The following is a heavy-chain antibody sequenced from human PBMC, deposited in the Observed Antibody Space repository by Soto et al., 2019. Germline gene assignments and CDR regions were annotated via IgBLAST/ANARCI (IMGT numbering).Heavy chain of an antibody. Sequence: EVQLLESGGGLVQPGGSLRLSCAASGFTFSSCAMTWVRQAPGKGLEWVSATSGSGGSTYYADSVKGRFTISRDNSTNTLYLQMNSLRAEDTAVYYCAKDQVDVVATSKDAFDVWGQGTMVAVSS. D-gene: IGHD5-12*01. CDR3: AKDQVDVVATSKDAFDV. CDR2: TSGSGGST. J-gene: IGHJ3*01. CDR1: GFTFSSCA. V-gene: IGHV3-23*01.